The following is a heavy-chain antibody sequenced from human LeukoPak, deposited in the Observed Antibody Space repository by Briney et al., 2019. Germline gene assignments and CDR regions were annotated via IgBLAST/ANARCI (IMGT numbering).Heavy chain of an antibody. Sequence: ASVQVSCKASGYTFTGYYVHWVRQAPGQGLERMGWINPNDGGTNYAQKFEGRVTMTSDTSISTAYMELSSLRSDDTAVYYCARGFSIAAADYWGQGALVTVSS. J-gene: IGHJ4*02. D-gene: IGHD6-13*01. CDR1: GYTFTGYY. V-gene: IGHV1-2*02. CDR3: ARGFSIAAADY. CDR2: INPNDGGT.